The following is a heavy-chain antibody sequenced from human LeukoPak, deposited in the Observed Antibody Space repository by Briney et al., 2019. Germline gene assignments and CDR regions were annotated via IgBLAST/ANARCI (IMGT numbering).Heavy chain of an antibody. Sequence: SETLSLTCAVYGGSFSGYYWSWIRQPPGKGLEWIGEINHSGSTNYNPSLKSRVTISVDTSKNQFSLKLSSVTAADTAVYYCARLRGSGYYYAYYFDYWGQGTLVTVSS. V-gene: IGHV4-34*01. CDR2: INHSGST. J-gene: IGHJ4*02. CDR1: GGSFSGYY. D-gene: IGHD3-22*01. CDR3: ARLRGSGYYYAYYFDY.